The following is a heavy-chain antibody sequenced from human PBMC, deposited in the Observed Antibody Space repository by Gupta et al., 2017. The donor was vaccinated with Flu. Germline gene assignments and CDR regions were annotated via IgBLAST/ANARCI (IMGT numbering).Heavy chain of an antibody. CDR1: GFSARACH. CDR3: TRRRNHLLGMDV. D-gene: IGHD1-14*01. Sequence: EQLVESGGGLVKPGGSLRLSCEVSGFSARACHMSWLRQAPGKGLEWVSYVSSGRSGSATFYSDSVKGRVNIARDDAKNSLYLQLSNVRPDDTAIYYCTRRRNHLLGMDVWGQGTPVTVSS. CDR2: SGRSGSAT. V-gene: IGHV3-11*01. J-gene: IGHJ6*02.